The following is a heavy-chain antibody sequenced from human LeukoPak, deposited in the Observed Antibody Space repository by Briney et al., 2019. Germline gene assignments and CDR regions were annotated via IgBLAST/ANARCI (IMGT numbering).Heavy chain of an antibody. V-gene: IGHV3-7*03. CDR1: GFTFSSYG. CDR3: AKDRGGSYTLSLDY. CDR2: IKDDESEK. J-gene: IGHJ4*02. D-gene: IGHD1-26*01. Sequence: GRSLRLSCAASGFTFSSYGMHWVRQAPGKGLEWVAGIKDDESEKYYVDSVKGRFTISRDNAKNSLYLQMNSLRAEDTAVYYCAKDRGGSYTLSLDYWGQGTLVTVSS.